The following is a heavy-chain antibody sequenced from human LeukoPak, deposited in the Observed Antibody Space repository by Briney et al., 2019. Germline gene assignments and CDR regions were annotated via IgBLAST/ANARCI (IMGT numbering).Heavy chain of an antibody. V-gene: IGHV4-39*01. Sequence: PSETLSLTCTVSDGSISSSSYYWGWIRQPPGKGLEWIGSIYYSGSTYYSPSLKSRVTISVDTSKNQFSLKLSSVTAADTAVYYCARHRVATTYSSFDYWGQGTLVTVSS. CDR1: DGSISSSSYY. CDR2: IYYSGST. CDR3: ARHRVATTYSSFDY. D-gene: IGHD5-12*01. J-gene: IGHJ4*02.